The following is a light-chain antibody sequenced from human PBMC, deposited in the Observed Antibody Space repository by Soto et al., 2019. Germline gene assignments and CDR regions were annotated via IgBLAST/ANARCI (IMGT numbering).Light chain of an antibody. Sequence: DIQLTQSPSSLSASVGDIVTISCRASQSITNFLNWYQLKPGKSPRLLIYGASTLHTGFPSRFSGSASGTDFTLTNSSLQPEDCATYYCQQSYSPFITFGGGTKVES. CDR2: GAS. CDR1: QSITNF. J-gene: IGKJ4*01. CDR3: QQSYSPFIT. V-gene: IGKV1-39*01.